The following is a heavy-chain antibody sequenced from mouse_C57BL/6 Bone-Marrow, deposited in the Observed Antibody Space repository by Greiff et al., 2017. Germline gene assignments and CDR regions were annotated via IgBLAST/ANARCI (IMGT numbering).Heavy chain of an antibody. D-gene: IGHD1-1*01. Sequence: EVQRVESGAELVRPGASVKLSCTASGFNIKDDYMHWVKQRPEQGLEWIGWIDPENGDTEYASKFQGKATITADTSSNTAYLQRSSLTSEDTAVYYCTDYYYGSSQRYYFDYWCQGTTLTVSS. V-gene: IGHV14-4*01. CDR2: IDPENGDT. CDR3: TDYYYGSSQRYYFDY. CDR1: GFNIKDDY. J-gene: IGHJ2*01.